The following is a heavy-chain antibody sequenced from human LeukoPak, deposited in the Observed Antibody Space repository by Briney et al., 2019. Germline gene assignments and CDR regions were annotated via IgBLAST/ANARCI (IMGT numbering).Heavy chain of an antibody. V-gene: IGHV4-34*01. CDR1: GGSFSGYY. D-gene: IGHD3-10*01. Sequence: SETLSLTCAVYGGSFSGYYWSWIRQPPGKGLEWIGEINHSGSTNYNPSLKSRVTISVDTSKNQFSLKLSSVTAADTAAYYCARDRLLWFGESYFYYYGMDVWGQGTTVTVSS. J-gene: IGHJ6*02. CDR2: INHSGST. CDR3: ARDRLLWFGESYFYYYGMDV.